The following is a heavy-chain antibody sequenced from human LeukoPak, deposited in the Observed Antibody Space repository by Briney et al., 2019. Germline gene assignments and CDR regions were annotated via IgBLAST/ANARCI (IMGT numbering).Heavy chain of an antibody. CDR1: GYTFTGYY. V-gene: IGHV1-2*02. CDR2: INPNSGGT. D-gene: IGHD1-26*01. Sequence: ASVKVSCKASGYTFTGYYMHWVRQAPGQGLEWMGWINPNSGGTNYAQKFQGRVTMTRDTSISTAYMELSRLRSDDTAVYYCARAASGSYWKPGAFDIWGQGTMVTVSS. CDR3: ARAASGSYWKPGAFDI. J-gene: IGHJ3*02.